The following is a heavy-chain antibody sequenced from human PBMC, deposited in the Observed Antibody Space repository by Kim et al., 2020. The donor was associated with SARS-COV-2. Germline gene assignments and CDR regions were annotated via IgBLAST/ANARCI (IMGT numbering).Heavy chain of an antibody. CDR1: GFTFSDYY. CDR2: ISSSSSYT. J-gene: IGHJ4*02. CDR3: ARVMNPSSQIGYCSGGSCYTPYYFDY. V-gene: IGHV3-11*06. Sequence: GGSLRLSCAASGFTFSDYYMSWIRQAPGKGLEWVSYISSSSSYTNYADSVKGRFTISRDNAKNSLYLQMNSLRAEDTAVYYCARVMNPSSQIGYCSGGSCYTPYYFDYWGQGTLVTVSS. D-gene: IGHD2-15*01.